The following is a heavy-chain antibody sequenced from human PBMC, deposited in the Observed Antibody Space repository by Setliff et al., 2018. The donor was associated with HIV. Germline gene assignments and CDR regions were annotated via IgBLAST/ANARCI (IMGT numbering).Heavy chain of an antibody. D-gene: IGHD6-13*01. Sequence: TSETLSLTCTVSGDSISSSYYWTWIRPPPGKGLEWIGYIYTSGSTNYNPSLKNRVTISVDTSKNQFSLRLSSVTAADTAVYYCARGYSSSWYDSWGQGTLVTVSS. J-gene: IGHJ5*01. V-gene: IGHV4-4*08. CDR2: IYTSGST. CDR1: GDSISSSYY. CDR3: ARGYSSSWYDS.